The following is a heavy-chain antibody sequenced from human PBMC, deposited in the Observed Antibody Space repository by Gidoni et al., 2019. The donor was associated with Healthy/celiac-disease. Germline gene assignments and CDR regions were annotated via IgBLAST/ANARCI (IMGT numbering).Heavy chain of an antibody. J-gene: IGHJ3*02. Sequence: EVQLLESGGGLVQPGGSLRLSCAASGFTFSSYAMSWVRQAPGKGLEWVSAISGSGGSTYYADSVKGRFTSSRDNSKNTLYLQRNSLRAEDTAVYYCAKDKEALSHPGAFDIWGQGTMVTVSS. CDR3: AKDKEALSHPGAFDI. CDR1: GFTFSSYA. CDR2: ISGSGGST. V-gene: IGHV3-23*01.